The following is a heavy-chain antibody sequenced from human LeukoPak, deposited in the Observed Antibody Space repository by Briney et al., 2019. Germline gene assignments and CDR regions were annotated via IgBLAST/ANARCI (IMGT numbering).Heavy chain of an antibody. D-gene: IGHD6-19*01. J-gene: IGHJ4*02. CDR1: GGSFSGYY. Sequence: KPSETLSLTCAVYGGSFSGYYWSWIRQPPGKGLEWIGEINHSGSTNYNPSLKSRVTISLDTSKNQFSLKLSSVTAADTAVYYCARQGQWLPFDYWGQGTLVTVSS. CDR3: ARQGQWLPFDY. CDR2: INHSGST. V-gene: IGHV4-34*01.